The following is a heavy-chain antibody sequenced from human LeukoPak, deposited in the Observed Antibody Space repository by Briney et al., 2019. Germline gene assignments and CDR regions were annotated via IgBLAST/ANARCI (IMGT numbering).Heavy chain of an antibody. CDR1: GGSFSVYH. V-gene: IGHV4-34*01. CDR3: ARGVARSSKFHFSYYFDY. D-gene: IGHD6-6*01. CDR2: INHSGST. J-gene: IGHJ4*02. Sequence: PSETLSLTCAVNGGSFSVYHWSWIRQPPGKGLEWIGEINHSGSTNYNPSLKSRVTISVDTSKNQFSLKLSSVTAADTAVYYCARGVARSSKFHFSYYFDYWGQGTLVTVSS.